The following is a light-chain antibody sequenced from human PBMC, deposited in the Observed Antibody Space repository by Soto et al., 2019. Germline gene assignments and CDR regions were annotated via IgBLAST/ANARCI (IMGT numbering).Light chain of an antibody. V-gene: IGKV3-15*01. CDR2: GAS. CDR1: QSVGSN. J-gene: IGKJ1*01. Sequence: EIVMTQSPATLSVSPGERATLSCRASQSVGSNLAWYQQKPGQAPRLLIYGASTRATGIPARFSGSGSGTEFTLTICSLQSEDFADYYCQQYNNWPPWTCGKGTKVEIK. CDR3: QQYNNWPPWT.